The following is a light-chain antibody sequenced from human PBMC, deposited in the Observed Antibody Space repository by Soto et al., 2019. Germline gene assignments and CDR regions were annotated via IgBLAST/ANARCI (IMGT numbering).Light chain of an antibody. CDR3: QQYYSTPTWT. Sequence: DIVMTQSPDSLAVSLGERATINCKSSQSVLYSSNNKNYLAWYQQKPGQPPKLLIYWASTRESGVPDRFSGSGSGTDFTLTISSVQAEDVAVYYCQQYYSTPTWTFGQGTKVEFK. J-gene: IGKJ1*01. CDR2: WAS. CDR1: QSVLYSSNNKNY. V-gene: IGKV4-1*01.